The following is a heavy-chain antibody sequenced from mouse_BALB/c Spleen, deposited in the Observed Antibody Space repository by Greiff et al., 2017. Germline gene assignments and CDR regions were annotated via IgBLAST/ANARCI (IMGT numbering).Heavy chain of an antibody. J-gene: IGHJ2*01. CDR1: GFNIKDYY. CDR3: ARGRITTIGDFDY. Sequence: EVMLVESGAELVRPGALVKLSCKASGFNIKDYYMHWVKQRPEQGLEWIGWIDPENGNTIYDPKFQGKASITADTSSNTAYLQLSSLTSEDTAVYYCARGRITTIGDFDYWGQGTTLTVSS. D-gene: IGHD1-1*01. V-gene: IGHV14-1*02. CDR2: IDPENGNT.